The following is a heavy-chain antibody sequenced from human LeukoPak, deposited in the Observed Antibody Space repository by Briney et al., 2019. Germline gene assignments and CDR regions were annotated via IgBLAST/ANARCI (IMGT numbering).Heavy chain of an antibody. D-gene: IGHD3-22*01. V-gene: IGHV5-10-1*01. CDR1: GYSFTSYW. CDR2: IDPSDSYT. Sequence: GESLKISCQGSGYSFTSYWISWVRQMPGKGLEWMGRIDPSDSYTNYSPSFQGHVTISADKSISTAYLQWSSLKASDTAMYYCARDRDPFNWFDPWGQGTLVTVSS. CDR3: ARDRDPFNWFDP. J-gene: IGHJ5*02.